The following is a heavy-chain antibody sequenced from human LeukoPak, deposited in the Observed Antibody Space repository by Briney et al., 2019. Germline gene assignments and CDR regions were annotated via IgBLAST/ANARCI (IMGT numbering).Heavy chain of an antibody. V-gene: IGHV3-7*01. J-gene: IGHJ4*02. D-gene: IGHD3-22*01. CDR1: GFTFSSYW. CDR2: IKQDGSEK. Sequence: PGGSLRLSCAASGFTFSSYWMSWVRQAPGKWLEWVANIKQDGSEKYYVDSVKGRFTISRDNAKNSLYLQMNSLRAEDTAVYDCARVSITMIVVVNYYFDYWGQGTLVTVSS. CDR3: ARVSITMIVVVNYYFDY.